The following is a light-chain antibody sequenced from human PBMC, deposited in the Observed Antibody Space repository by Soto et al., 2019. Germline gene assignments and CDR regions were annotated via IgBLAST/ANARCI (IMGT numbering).Light chain of an antibody. CDR2: VAS. V-gene: IGKV3-20*01. Sequence: EIVLTQSPGTLSLSPGERATLSCRASQSVSSRYLAWYQQKPGQAPRLLIYVASSRATGIPDRFSGGGSGTDFNLTISRLEPADFAVYYCQQYGSSPPITFGGGTNVEIK. CDR1: QSVSSRY. CDR3: QQYGSSPPIT. J-gene: IGKJ4*01.